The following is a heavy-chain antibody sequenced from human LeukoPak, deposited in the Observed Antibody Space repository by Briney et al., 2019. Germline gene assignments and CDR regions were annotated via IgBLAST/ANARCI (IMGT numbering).Heavy chain of an antibody. CDR1: GGSIRSNNHY. CDR2: IYFNGNI. V-gene: IGHV4-39*07. D-gene: IGHD5-12*01. CDR3: ARVELIVALPTSFGP. Sequence: TSETLSLTCAVSGGSIRSNNHYWGWIRQPPGKGLEWIGNIYFNGNIAYNPSLQSRVTISVDTSKNQFSLRLNSVTSADTAMHYCARVELIVALPTSFGPWGQGTLVTVSS. J-gene: IGHJ5*02.